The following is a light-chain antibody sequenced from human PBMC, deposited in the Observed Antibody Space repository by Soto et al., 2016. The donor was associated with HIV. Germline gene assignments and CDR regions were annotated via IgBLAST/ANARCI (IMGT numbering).Light chain of an antibody. CDR2: AAS. J-gene: IGKJ1*01. CDR1: QGISSY. CDR3: QQLNSYPWT. Sequence: DIQLTQSPSFLSASVGDRVTITCRASQGISSYLAWYQHKPGKAPKLLIYAASTLQYGVPSRFSGSGSGTEFTLSISSLQPEDFATYYCQQLNSYPWTFGQGTKVDIK. V-gene: IGKV1-9*01.